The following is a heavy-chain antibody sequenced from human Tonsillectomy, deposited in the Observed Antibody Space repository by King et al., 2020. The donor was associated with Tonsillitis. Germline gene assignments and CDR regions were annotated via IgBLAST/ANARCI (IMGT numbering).Heavy chain of an antibody. D-gene: IGHD4-17*01. Sequence: QLQESGPGLVKPSETLSLTCTVSGGSISSSSYYWGWIRQPPGKGLEWIGSIYCSGSTYYNPSLKSRITISVDTSKNQFSLKLGSVTAADTAVYYCARPVTNDWYFVLWGRGTLVTVA. CDR2: IYCSGST. J-gene: IGHJ2*01. CDR3: ARPVTNDWYFVL. V-gene: IGHV4-39*01. CDR1: GGSISSSSYY.